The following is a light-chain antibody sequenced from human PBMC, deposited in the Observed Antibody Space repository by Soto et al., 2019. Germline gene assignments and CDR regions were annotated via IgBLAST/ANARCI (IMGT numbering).Light chain of an antibody. CDR3: AQRSNRPFT. CDR1: HSVSSN. Sequence: EIVMTQSPSTLSLSPVETATLSCRASHSVSSNLAWYQQKTRQAPRLLIYDASNRATGIPARFSGSGSGTDFFLIISSLEAEDVAVYYCAQRSNRPFTFGRGTKVDIK. V-gene: IGKV3-11*01. CDR2: DAS. J-gene: IGKJ4*01.